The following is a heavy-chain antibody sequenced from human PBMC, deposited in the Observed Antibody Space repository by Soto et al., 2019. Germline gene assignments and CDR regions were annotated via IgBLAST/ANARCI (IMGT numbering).Heavy chain of an antibody. V-gene: IGHV3-23*01. Sequence: GGSLRLSCAASGFTFSSYAMSWVRRAPGKGLEWVSAISGSGGSTYYADSVKGRFTISRDNSKNTLYLQMNSLRAEDTAVYYCAKDSGLPRFGTLIHALDLWGQGTMVTVSS. CDR3: AKDSGLPRFGTLIHALDL. CDR2: ISGSGGST. D-gene: IGHD3-10*01. J-gene: IGHJ3*01. CDR1: GFTFSSYA.